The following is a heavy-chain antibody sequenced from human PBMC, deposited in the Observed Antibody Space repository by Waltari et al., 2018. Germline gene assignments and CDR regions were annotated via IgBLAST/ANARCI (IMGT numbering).Heavy chain of an antibody. V-gene: IGHV4-39*01. CDR2: IYYSGST. J-gene: IGHJ6*02. Sequence: QLQLQESGPGLVKPSETLSLTRTVSGCSISSSSYYWGWLRQPPGKGLEWIGSIYYSGSTYYNPSRKSRVSISVDTSKNQFSLKLSSVTAADTAVYYCVRQAANFDWLLGLRYYYGMDVWGQGTTVTVSS. CDR3: VRQAANFDWLLGLRYYYGMDV. D-gene: IGHD3-9*01. CDR1: GCSISSSSYY.